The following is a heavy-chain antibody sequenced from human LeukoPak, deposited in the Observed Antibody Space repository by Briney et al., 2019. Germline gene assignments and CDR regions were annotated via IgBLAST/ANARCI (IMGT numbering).Heavy chain of an antibody. J-gene: IGHJ6*03. D-gene: IGHD3-10*01. CDR2: IYYSGST. CDR3: ARAWGYGSSQWPWSYYYYYMDV. V-gene: IGHV4-59*01. CDR1: GGSISSYY. Sequence: PSETLSLTCTVSGGSISSYYWSWIRQPPGKGLEWIGYIYYSGSTNYNPSLKSRVTISVDTSKNQFSLKLSSVTVADTAVYYCARAWGYGSSQWPWSYYYYYMDVWGKGTTVTVSS.